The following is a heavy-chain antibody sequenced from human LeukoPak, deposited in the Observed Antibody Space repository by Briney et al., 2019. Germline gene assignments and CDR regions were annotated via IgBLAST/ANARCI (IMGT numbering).Heavy chain of an antibody. CDR3: ARRSSESFDF. J-gene: IGHJ4*02. CDR2: INHSGST. Sequence: SETLSLTCAVYGGSFSGYYWSWIRQPPGKGLEWIGEINHSGSTNYNPSLKSRVTISADTSKNQFSLKLSSVTAADTAVYYCARRSSESFDFWGQGTLVTVSS. V-gene: IGHV4-34*01. D-gene: IGHD3-22*01. CDR1: GGSFSGYY.